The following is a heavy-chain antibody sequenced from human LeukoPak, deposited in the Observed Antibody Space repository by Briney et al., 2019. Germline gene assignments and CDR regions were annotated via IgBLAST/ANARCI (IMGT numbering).Heavy chain of an antibody. J-gene: IGHJ4*02. V-gene: IGHV3-74*01. Sequence: GGSLRLSCEASGFTFSYYGMHWVRQAPGKGLVWVSHIKSERRNTTYADSVKGRFTISRDNTKSTLYLQMNSLRAEDTAVYYCVRERVYGAYFDSWGQGTLVTVSS. CDR3: VRERVYGAYFDS. CDR2: IKSERRNT. D-gene: IGHD4-17*01. CDR1: GFTFSYYG.